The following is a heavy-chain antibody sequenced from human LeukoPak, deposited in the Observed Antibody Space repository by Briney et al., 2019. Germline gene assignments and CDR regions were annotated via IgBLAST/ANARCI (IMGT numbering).Heavy chain of an antibody. Sequence: GGSLRLSCAASGITFSSYEMNWVRQAPGKGLEWVSYISSSGRTKYYADSVKGRFTISKDISENTLYLQVTVLRREDTAVYYCARWQNGGDTYGVFDYWGQGTLVTVSS. CDR2: ISSSGRTK. J-gene: IGHJ4*02. CDR1: GITFSSYE. CDR3: ARWQNGGDTYGVFDY. V-gene: IGHV3-48*03. D-gene: IGHD5-18*01.